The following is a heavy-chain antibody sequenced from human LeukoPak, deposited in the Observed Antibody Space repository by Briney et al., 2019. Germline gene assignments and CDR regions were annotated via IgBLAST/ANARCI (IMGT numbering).Heavy chain of an antibody. J-gene: IGHJ4*02. Sequence: ASVKVSCKASGYTFTGYYIHWVRQAPGQGLEWMGRINPNNGGSDYAQRFQDRVTMTRDTSISTASMELTRLTSDDTAVFYCAREWSYGDYYDYWGQGTLVTVSS. CDR3: AREWSYGDYYDY. D-gene: IGHD4-17*01. V-gene: IGHV1-2*06. CDR2: INPNNGGS. CDR1: GYTFTGYY.